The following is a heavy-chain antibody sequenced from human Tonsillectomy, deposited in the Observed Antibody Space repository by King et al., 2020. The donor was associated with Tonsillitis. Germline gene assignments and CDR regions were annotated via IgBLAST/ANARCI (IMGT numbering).Heavy chain of an antibody. J-gene: IGHJ5*02. CDR1: GFTFSNYG. V-gene: IGHV3-30*03. CDR3: ARDGEQWTLQDWFDT. Sequence: VQLVESGGGVVQPGRSLRLSCAASGFTFSNYGMHWVRQAPGKGLEWVAVISYDGTTKYYADSVKGRFTISGDNSKNTLYLQMNSLRPEDTAVYYCARDGEQWTLQDWFDTWGQGTLVTVSS. CDR2: ISYDGTTK. D-gene: IGHD6-19*01.